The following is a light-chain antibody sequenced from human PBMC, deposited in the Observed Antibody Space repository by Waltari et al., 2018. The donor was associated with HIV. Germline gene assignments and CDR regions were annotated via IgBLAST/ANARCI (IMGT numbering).Light chain of an antibody. J-gene: IGLJ7*01. CDR2: RDN. Sequence: HVPTQTPSVSVAPGQTASISCGGDNPEGLSVHWYQQRPGRAPVLVIYRDNDRPSGIPEGFSGFNSGKTATLSITRVEAGDEADYYCQVWDTDKGHPVFGGGTHLTVL. V-gene: IGLV3-21*02. CDR1: NPEGLS. CDR3: QVWDTDKGHPV.